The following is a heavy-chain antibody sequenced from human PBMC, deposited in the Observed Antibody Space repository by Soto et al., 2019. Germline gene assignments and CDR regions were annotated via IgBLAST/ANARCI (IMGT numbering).Heavy chain of an antibody. CDR2: INAGNGNT. D-gene: IGHD1-26*01. CDR3: ARGASPLIDY. CDR1: GYTFTSYA. V-gene: IGHV1-3*01. J-gene: IGHJ4*02. Sequence: QVQLVQSGAEVKKPGASVKVSCKASGYTFTSYAMHWVRQAPGQRLEWMGWINAGNGNTKYSQKCQGRVTIIRDTSASTAYMELSSLRSEDTAVYYCARGASPLIDYWGQGTLVTVSS.